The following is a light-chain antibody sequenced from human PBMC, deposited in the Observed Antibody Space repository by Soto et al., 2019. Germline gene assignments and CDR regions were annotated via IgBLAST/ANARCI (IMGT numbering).Light chain of an antibody. CDR1: SSDVGGYNY. CDR2: EVS. J-gene: IGLJ2*01. Sequence: QSALTQPASVSGSPGLSITISCTGTSSDVGGYNYVSWYQQHPGKAPKLMIYEVSNRPSGVSNRFSGSKSGNTASLTISGLQAEDEADYYCSSYTSSSTLHVVFGGGTKVTVL. V-gene: IGLV2-14*01. CDR3: SSYTSSSTLHVV.